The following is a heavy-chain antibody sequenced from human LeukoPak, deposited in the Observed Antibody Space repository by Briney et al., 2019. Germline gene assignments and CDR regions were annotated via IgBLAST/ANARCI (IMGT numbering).Heavy chain of an antibody. CDR3: AKDSSSSPYFDY. V-gene: IGHV3-9*01. CDR1: GFTFDDYA. Sequence: GGSLRLSCAASGFTFDDYAMHWVRQAPGKGLEWVSGISWNSGSIGYADSVKGRFTISRDNAKNSLYLQMNSLRAEDTALYYCAKDSSSSPYFDYWGQGTLVTVSS. J-gene: IGHJ4*02. CDR2: ISWNSGSI. D-gene: IGHD6-13*01.